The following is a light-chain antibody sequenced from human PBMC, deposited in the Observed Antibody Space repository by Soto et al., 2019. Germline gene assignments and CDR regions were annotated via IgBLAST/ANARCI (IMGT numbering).Light chain of an antibody. J-gene: IGLJ1*01. CDR2: GND. CDR1: GSNIGTNY. CDR3: AAWDDSLNGYV. Sequence: QSVLTQPPSASGTPGQRVTISCSGSGSNIGTNYVYWYQQLPGSAPKLLIYGNDQRPSGVPDRFSGSKSGTSASLAISGVRSEDEADYYCAAWDDSLNGYVFGTGTKVTVL. V-gene: IGLV1-47*01.